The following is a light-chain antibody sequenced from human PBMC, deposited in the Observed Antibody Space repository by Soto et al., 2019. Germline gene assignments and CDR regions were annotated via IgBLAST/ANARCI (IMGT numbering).Light chain of an antibody. V-gene: IGKV3-15*01. CDR1: QGISNS. CDR2: GVS. Sequence: EIVMTQSPATLSVSPGERATLSCRASQGISNSSAWYQQKPGQAPRLLIYGVSTRATGIPARFSGSGSGTEFTLTISSLQSEDFAVYYCQQYNNWPSLTFGGGTKVDIK. J-gene: IGKJ4*01. CDR3: QQYNNWPSLT.